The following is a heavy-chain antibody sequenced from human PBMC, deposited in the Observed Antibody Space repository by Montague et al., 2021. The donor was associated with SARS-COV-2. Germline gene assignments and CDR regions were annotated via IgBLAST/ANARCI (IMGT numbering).Heavy chain of an antibody. Sequence: SETLSLTCAVYGGSFSGYYWSWIRQPPGKGLEWIGEITHSGSTNYNPSLKSRVTISLDTSTNQFSLKLSSVTAADTAVYYCARGRYSSSWYGTKYYFDYWGQGTLVTGSS. CDR2: ITHSGST. J-gene: IGHJ4*02. CDR3: ARGRYSSSWYGTKYYFDY. D-gene: IGHD6-13*01. CDR1: GGSFSGYY. V-gene: IGHV4-34*01.